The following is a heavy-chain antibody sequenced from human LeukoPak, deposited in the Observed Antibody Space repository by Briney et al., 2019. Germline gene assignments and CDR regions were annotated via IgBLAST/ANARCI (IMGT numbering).Heavy chain of an antibody. Sequence: GGSLRLSCAASGFTFRSSEMNWVRQAPGKGVEWVSYISSSGSTTHYADSVKGRFTISRDNAKNSLYLEMNSLRAEDTAVYYCVRDMRGSSGGDYWGQGTLVTVSS. D-gene: IGHD3-22*01. CDR1: GFTFRSSE. CDR2: ISSSGSTT. J-gene: IGHJ4*02. V-gene: IGHV3-48*03. CDR3: VRDMRGSSGGDY.